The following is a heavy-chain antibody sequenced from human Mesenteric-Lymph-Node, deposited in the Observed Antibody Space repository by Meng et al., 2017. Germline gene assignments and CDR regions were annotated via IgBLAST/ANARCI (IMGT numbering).Heavy chain of an antibody. D-gene: IGHD2-15*01. CDR1: GFTFSSYA. V-gene: IGHV3-30*01. Sequence: GESLKISCAASGFTFSSYAMHWVRQAPGKGLEWVAVISYDGSNKYYADSVKGRFTISRDNSKNTLYLQMNSLRAEDTAVYYCARDCSWGQGTLVTVSS. J-gene: IGHJ4*02. CDR3: ARDCS. CDR2: ISYDGSNK.